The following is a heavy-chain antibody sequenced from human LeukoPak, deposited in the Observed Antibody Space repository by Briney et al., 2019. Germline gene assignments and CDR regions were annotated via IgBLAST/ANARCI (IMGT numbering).Heavy chain of an antibody. Sequence: GGSLRLSCVDSGLTFSSYSMNWGRQAPGKGVEWVSYISSSSSTIYYADSVKGRFTISRDNAKNSLYLQMNSLRAEDTAVYYCASGKGHDFWSGYLSWFDPWGQGTLVTVSS. CDR2: ISSSSSTI. J-gene: IGHJ5*02. CDR1: GLTFSSYS. D-gene: IGHD3-3*01. V-gene: IGHV3-48*04. CDR3: ASGKGHDFWSGYLSWFDP.